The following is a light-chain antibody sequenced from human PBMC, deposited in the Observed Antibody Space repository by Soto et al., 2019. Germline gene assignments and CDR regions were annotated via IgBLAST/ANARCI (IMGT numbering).Light chain of an antibody. CDR3: QQYATSPPMYT. CDR1: QRLTSGY. J-gene: IGKJ2*01. V-gene: IGKV3-20*01. Sequence: EIVLTQSPGTLSLSPGERATLSCRASQRLTSGYLGWYQQKPGQAPRLLIYGASSRATGISDRFSGSGSGTDFTLTISRPEPEDFAVYYCQQYATSPPMYTFGQGTKVEIK. CDR2: GAS.